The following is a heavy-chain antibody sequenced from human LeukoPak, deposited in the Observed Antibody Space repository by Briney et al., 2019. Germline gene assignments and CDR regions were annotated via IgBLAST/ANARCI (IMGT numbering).Heavy chain of an antibody. Sequence: PGGSLRLSCAASGFAVSSNYMSWVRQAPGKGLEWVSVIYSGGSTYYADSVKGRFTISRDNSKNTLYLQMNSLRAEDTAVYYCARDPTRYCSSSSCYTWXQGTLVTVSS. V-gene: IGHV3-53*01. D-gene: IGHD2-2*02. CDR2: IYSGGST. CDR1: GFAVSSNY. J-gene: IGHJ5*02. CDR3: ARDPTRYCSSSSCYT.